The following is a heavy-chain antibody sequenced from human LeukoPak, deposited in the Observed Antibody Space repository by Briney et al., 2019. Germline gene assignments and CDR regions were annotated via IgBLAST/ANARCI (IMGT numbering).Heavy chain of an antibody. Sequence: ASVKVSCKTSGYTFTSYYMHWVRQAPGQGLEWMGIIDSSSGSTTYAQKFQGRITMTRDTSTSTVYMELSSLRSEDTAVYYCARGYGDFRVEGRYFHSWGQGTLVTVSS. CDR3: ARGYGDFRVEGRYFHS. V-gene: IGHV1-46*01. CDR2: IDSSSGST. J-gene: IGHJ4*02. D-gene: IGHD4-17*01. CDR1: GYTFTSYY.